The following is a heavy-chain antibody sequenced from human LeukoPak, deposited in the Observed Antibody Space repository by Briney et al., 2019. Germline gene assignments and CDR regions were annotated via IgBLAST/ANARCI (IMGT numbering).Heavy chain of an antibody. J-gene: IGHJ4*02. V-gene: IGHV1-2*02. D-gene: IGHD6-25*01. CDR2: INPNSGVT. CDR3: ASLTAAINYFDS. Sequence: ASVNVSCTASGHTFTGYYLHWVRQAPGQGLEWMGWINPNSGVTSSAQRFQGRVTMTRETSISTAYMELSRLRSDDTAVYYCASLTAAINYFDSWGEGTLVTVSS. CDR1: GHTFTGYY.